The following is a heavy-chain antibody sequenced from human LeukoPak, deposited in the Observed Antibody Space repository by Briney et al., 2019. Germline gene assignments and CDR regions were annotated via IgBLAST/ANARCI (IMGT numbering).Heavy chain of an antibody. CDR2: IYFSGST. CDR3: ASTDTAMALDY. D-gene: IGHD5-18*01. V-gene: IGHV4-59*01. CDR1: GGSISSYY. Sequence: SETLSLTCTVSGGSISSYYWSWIRQPPGKGLEWIGYIYFSGSTNYNPSLKSRVTISVDTSKNQFPLKLSSVTAADTAVYYCASTDTAMALDYWGQGTLVTVSS. J-gene: IGHJ4*02.